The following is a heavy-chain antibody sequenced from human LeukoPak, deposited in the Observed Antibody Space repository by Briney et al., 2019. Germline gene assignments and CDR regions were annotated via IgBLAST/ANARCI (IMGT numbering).Heavy chain of an antibody. V-gene: IGHV4-61*02. CDR2: IYTSGST. Sequence: SQTLSLTCTVSGGSISSGSYYWSWIRQPAGKGLEWIGRIYTSGSTNYNPSLKSRVTISVDTSKNQFSLKLSSVTAADTAVYYCARDQGYYDSSGYYPHYFDYWGQGTLVTVSS. CDR1: GGSISSGSYY. J-gene: IGHJ4*02. CDR3: ARDQGYYDSSGYYPHYFDY. D-gene: IGHD3-22*01.